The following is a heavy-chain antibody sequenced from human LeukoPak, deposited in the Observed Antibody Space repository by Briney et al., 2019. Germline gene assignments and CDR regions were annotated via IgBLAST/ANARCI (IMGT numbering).Heavy chain of an antibody. Sequence: SETLSLTCTVSGGSMSDHYWSWIRQSPGKGLEWIGYIYTSGHTDYNPSLKSRVTISVDTSKNQFFLKLRSVTAADTAVYYCARGRIAKIVVVHSFSYGMDVWGQGTTVTVSS. J-gene: IGHJ6*02. V-gene: IGHV4-4*09. CDR3: ARGRIAKIVVVHSFSYGMDV. CDR1: GGSMSDHY. D-gene: IGHD3-22*01. CDR2: IYTSGHT.